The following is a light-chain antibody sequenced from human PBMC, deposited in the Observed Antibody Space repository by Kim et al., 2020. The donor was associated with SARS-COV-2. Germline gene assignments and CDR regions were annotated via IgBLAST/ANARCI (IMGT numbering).Light chain of an antibody. J-gene: IGLJ3*02. CDR2: YDS. V-gene: IGLV3-21*04. Sequence: APVKTARIAGGENNIGSKSVHWYQQQPGPAPVLVIYYDSDRPSGIPERFSGSNSGNTATLTISRVEAGDEADYYCQVWDSSRDHPVFGGGTQLTVL. CDR3: QVWDSSRDHPV. CDR1: NIGSKS.